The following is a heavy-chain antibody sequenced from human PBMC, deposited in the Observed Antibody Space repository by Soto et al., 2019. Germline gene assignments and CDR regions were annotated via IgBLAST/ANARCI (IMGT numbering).Heavy chain of an antibody. Sequence: PGGSLRLSCAASGFTFSTYAMHWVRQAPGKGLEYVSAISSTGVSTYYADSVKGRFTISRDNSENTLFLQMGSLRAEDMAVYYCAARYCSGGSCLYFQHWGKGTLVPVSS. CDR2: ISSTGVST. V-gene: IGHV3-64*02. CDR1: GFTFSTYA. CDR3: AARYCSGGSCLYFQH. D-gene: IGHD2-15*01. J-gene: IGHJ1*01.